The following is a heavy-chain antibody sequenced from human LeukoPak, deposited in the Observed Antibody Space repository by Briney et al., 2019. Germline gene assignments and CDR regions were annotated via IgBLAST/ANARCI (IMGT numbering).Heavy chain of an antibody. V-gene: IGHV1-8*01. D-gene: IGHD3-3*01. CDR1: GYTFTSYD. CDR3: ARGDRITIFGVVIQYYFDY. CDR2: MNPNSGNT. J-gene: IGHJ4*02. Sequence: VKVSCKASGYTFTSYDINWVRQATGQGLEWMGWMNPNSGNTGYAQKFQGRVTMTRNTSISTAYMELSSLRSEDTAVYYCARGDRITIFGVVIQYYFDYWGQGTLVTVSS.